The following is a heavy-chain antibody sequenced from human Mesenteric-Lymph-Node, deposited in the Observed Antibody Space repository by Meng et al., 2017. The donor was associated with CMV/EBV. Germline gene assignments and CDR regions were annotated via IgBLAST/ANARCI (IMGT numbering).Heavy chain of an antibody. CDR3: ARVSSGPFDY. D-gene: IGHD3-22*01. CDR2: IIPIFGTA. V-gene: IGHV1-69*05. J-gene: IGHJ4*02. CDR1: GGTFSSYT. Sequence: KVSCKASGGTFSSYTINWVRQAPGQGLEWMGGIIPIFGTANYAQKFQGRVTITTDESTSTAYMELSSLRSEDTAVYYCARVSSGPFDYWGQGTLVTVSS.